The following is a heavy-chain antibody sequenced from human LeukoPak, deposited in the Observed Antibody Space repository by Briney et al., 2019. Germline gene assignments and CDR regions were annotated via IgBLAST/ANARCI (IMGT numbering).Heavy chain of an antibody. CDR3: ARDCCASGSYDY. D-gene: IGHD3-10*01. J-gene: IGHJ4*02. CDR1: GFTFSNYG. Sequence: TGGSLRLSCAASGFTFSNYGMHWVRQAPGKGLEWVAVVWSDGNTKNYADSVKGRFTISRDNSKNTLSMQVNSLRAEDSAVYYCARDCCASGSYDYWGQGTLVTVSS. V-gene: IGHV3-33*01. CDR2: VWSDGNTK.